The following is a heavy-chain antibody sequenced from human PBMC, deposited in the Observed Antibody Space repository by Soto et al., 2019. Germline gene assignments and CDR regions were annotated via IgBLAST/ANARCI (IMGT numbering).Heavy chain of an antibody. CDR2: ISSSSSYI. J-gene: IGHJ5*02. D-gene: IGHD6-19*01. Sequence: GGSLRLSCAASGFTFSSYSMNWVRQAPGKGLEWVSSISSSSSYIYYADSVKGRFTISRDNAKNSLYLQMNSLRAEDTAVYYCARDPRSGWYWFDPWGQGTLVTVSS. V-gene: IGHV3-21*01. CDR3: ARDPRSGWYWFDP. CDR1: GFTFSSYS.